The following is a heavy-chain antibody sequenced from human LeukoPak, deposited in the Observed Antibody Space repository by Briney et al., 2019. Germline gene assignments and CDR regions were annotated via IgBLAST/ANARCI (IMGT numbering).Heavy chain of an antibody. CDR1: GDIVSSNSAA. CDR3: AMTVYDFWSGYSTYYYYGMDV. J-gene: IGHJ6*02. D-gene: IGHD3-3*01. V-gene: IGHV6-1*01. CDR2: TYYRSKLYN. Sequence: SQTLSLTCALSGDIVSSNSAAWNWIRQSPSRGLEWLGRTYYRSKLYNDYAVSVKSRITINPDTSKNQFSLQLNSVTPEDTAVYYCAMTVYDFWSGYSTYYYYGMDVWGQGTTVTVSS.